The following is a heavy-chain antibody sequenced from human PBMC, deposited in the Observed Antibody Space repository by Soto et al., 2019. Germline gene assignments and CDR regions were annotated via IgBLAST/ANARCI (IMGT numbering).Heavy chain of an antibody. CDR1: GLTFISYS. V-gene: IGHV3-48*01. CDR2: ISSSSSTI. J-gene: IGHJ5*02. CDR3: AVRPNYGDFLNNWFDP. D-gene: IGHD4-17*01. Sequence: EESLRLSCAVSGLTFISYSMNWVLQALGKGLEWVSYISSSSSTIYYADSVKGRFTISRDNAKNSLYLQMNSLRAEDTAVYYCAVRPNYGDFLNNWFDPWGKGTLVTVDS.